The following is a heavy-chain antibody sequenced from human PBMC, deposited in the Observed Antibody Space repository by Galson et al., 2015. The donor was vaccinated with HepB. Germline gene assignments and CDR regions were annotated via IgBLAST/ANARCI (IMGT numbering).Heavy chain of an antibody. D-gene: IGHD6-6*01. CDR3: AREVRIAAPWDY. Sequence: SVKVSCKASGGTFSSHTISWLRQAPGQGLEWMGGIIPIFGSGNYAQKFQGRVTITADESKSTTYMELSSLRSDDTAVYYCAREVRIAAPWDYWGQGTLVTVSS. J-gene: IGHJ4*02. CDR2: IIPIFGSG. V-gene: IGHV1-69*13. CDR1: GGTFSSHT.